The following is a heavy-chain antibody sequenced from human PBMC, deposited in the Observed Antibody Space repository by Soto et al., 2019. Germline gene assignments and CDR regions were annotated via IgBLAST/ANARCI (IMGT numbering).Heavy chain of an antibody. Sequence: DVQLLESGGHLVQPGGSLRLSCAASGFTFSSYAMSWVRQAPGKGLEWVSSVSAGGDMTYYSDSVKGRFTISREDSNNARFLQTTRLRFEATALYYCARGDGGGSGSPASYYYSGLDVWGQGTTVTVS. CDR3: ARGDGGGSGSPASYYYSGLDV. J-gene: IGHJ6*02. CDR2: VSAGGDMT. CDR1: GFTFSSYA. D-gene: IGHD3-10*01. V-gene: IGHV3-23*01.